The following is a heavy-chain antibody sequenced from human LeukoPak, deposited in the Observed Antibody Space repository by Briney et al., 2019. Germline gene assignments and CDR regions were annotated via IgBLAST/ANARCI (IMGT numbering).Heavy chain of an antibody. CDR1: GFTFSNHG. CDR3: AKDGAVRGVMPYYFDY. D-gene: IGHD3-10*01. J-gene: IGHJ4*02. Sequence: GRSLRLSCAASGFTFSNHGMHWVRQAPGKGLEWVAVISYDGSNKYYTDSVKGRFTISRDSSKNTLYLQMNSLRAEDTAVYYCAKDGAVRGVMPYYFDYWGQGTLVTVSS. CDR2: ISYDGSNK. V-gene: IGHV3-30*18.